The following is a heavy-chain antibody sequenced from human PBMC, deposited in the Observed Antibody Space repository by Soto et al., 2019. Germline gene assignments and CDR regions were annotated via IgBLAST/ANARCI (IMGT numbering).Heavy chain of an antibody. CDR2: IYHSGST. D-gene: IGHD2-2*01. V-gene: IGHV4-38-2*02. Sequence: SETLSLTCVVSGYSINNGYYWGWIRQPPGKGLEWIGSIYHSGSTYYNPSLKGRVTISVDTSKNQFSLKLNFVTAADTAVYYCARDVSIVVVHASGSFDPWGQGTLVTVSS. J-gene: IGHJ5*02. CDR3: ARDVSIVVVHASGSFDP. CDR1: GYSINNGYY.